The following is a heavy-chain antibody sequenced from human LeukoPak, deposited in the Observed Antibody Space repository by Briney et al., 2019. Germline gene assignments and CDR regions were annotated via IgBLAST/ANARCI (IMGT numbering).Heavy chain of an antibody. V-gene: IGHV3-21*01. J-gene: IGHJ6*02. D-gene: IGHD6-19*01. CDR1: GFTFSSYS. Sequence: GGSLGLSCAASGFTFSSYSMNWVRQAPGKGLEWVSSISSSSSYIYYADSVKGRFTISRDNAKNSLYLQMNSLRAEDTAVYYCARETVAGPGYYYYGMDVWGQGTTVTVSS. CDR3: ARETVAGPGYYYYGMDV. CDR2: ISSSSSYI.